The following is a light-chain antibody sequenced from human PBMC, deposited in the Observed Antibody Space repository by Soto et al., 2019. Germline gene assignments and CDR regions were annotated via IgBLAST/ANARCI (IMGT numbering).Light chain of an antibody. J-gene: IGLJ2*01. Sequence: QSVLTQPASVSGSPGQSITISCTATSSDVGGYNYVSWFQQYPGKAPKLMIYDVINRPSGVSNRFSGSKSGNTASLIISGLQAEDEADYYCSSYTSSSTLVFGGGTKVTVL. CDR1: SSDVGGYNY. CDR2: DVI. V-gene: IGLV2-14*03. CDR3: SSYTSSSTLV.